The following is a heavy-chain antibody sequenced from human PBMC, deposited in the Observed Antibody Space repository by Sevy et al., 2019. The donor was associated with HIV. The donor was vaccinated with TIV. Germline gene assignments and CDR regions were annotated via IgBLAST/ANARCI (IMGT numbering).Heavy chain of an antibody. J-gene: IGHJ5*02. CDR2: INPSGGST. CDR3: ARLRACGGDCYYYDL. D-gene: IGHD2-21*02. V-gene: IGHV1-46*01. CDR1: GYSFTSYE. Sequence: ASVKVSCKASGYSFTSYEIHWVRQATGQGLEWMGLINPSGGSTSSAEKFQGRVTMIRDTSTTTVYMELRSLRSEDTAVYFCARLRACGGDCYYYDLWGQGNLVTVSS.